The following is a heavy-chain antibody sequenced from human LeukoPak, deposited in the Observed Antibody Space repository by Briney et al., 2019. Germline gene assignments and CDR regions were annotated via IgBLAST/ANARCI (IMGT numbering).Heavy chain of an antibody. CDR3: ARERGSYYFDY. J-gene: IGHJ4*02. Sequence: PGGSLRLSCAASGFTFSPYWMHWVRQAPGKGLVCVSRIKSDGRPTHYADSVKGRFTIYRDNAKNTLYLQMNSLRAEDTAVYYCARERGSYYFDYWGQGTLLTVSS. CDR2: IKSDGRPT. CDR1: GFTFSPYW. D-gene: IGHD1-26*01. V-gene: IGHV3-74*01.